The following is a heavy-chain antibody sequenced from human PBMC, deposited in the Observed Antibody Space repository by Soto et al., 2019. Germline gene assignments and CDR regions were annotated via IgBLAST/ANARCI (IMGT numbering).Heavy chain of an antibody. CDR2: TYYRSKWYN. CDR3: AREPYIAAAGLYYFDY. Sequence: SQTLSLTCAISGDSVSSNSVAWNWIRQSPSRGLEWLGRTYYRSKWYNDYAVSVKSRITINPDTSKNQFSLQLNSVTPEDTAVYYCAREPYIAAAGLYYFDYWGQGTLVTVSS. D-gene: IGHD6-13*01. CDR1: GDSVSSNSVA. V-gene: IGHV6-1*01. J-gene: IGHJ4*02.